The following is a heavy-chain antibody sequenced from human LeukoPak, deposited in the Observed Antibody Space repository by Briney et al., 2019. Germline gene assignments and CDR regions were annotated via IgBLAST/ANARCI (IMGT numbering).Heavy chain of an antibody. CDR3: ARGAVAGSFDY. CDR1: GFTVSSNY. J-gene: IGHJ4*02. Sequence: GGSLRLSCAASGFTVSSNYTSWVRQAPGKGLQWVSVIYSGGSTYYADSVKGRFTISRDNSENTLYLQMSRLRAEDTAVYYCARGAVAGSFDYWGQGTLVTVSS. V-gene: IGHV3-66*01. D-gene: IGHD6-19*01. CDR2: IYSGGST.